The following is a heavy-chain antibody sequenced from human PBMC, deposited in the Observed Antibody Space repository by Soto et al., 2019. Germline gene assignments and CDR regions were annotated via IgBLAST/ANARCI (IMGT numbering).Heavy chain of an antibody. Sequence: QVQLVQSGAEVKKPGSSVKVSCKASGGTFSSYAISWVRQAPGQGLEWMGGIIPIFGTANYAQKFQGRVTISADESTSTAYMELSSPRSEDTAVYYCGRHVPAAGYYYGMDVWGQGTTVTVSS. CDR3: GRHVPAAGYYYGMDV. V-gene: IGHV1-69*12. CDR1: GGTFSSYA. D-gene: IGHD2-2*01. CDR2: IIPIFGTA. J-gene: IGHJ6*02.